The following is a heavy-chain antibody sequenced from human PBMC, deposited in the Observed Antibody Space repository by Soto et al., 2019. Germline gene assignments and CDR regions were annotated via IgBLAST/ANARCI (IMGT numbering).Heavy chain of an antibody. CDR3: AREPYYDFWSGYFNWFDP. J-gene: IGHJ5*02. CDR1: GYTFTSYG. Sequence: GASVKVSCKASGYTFTSYGISWVRQAPGQGLEWMGWISAYNGNTNYAQKLQGRVTMTTDTSTSTAYMELRSLISDDTAVYYCAREPYYDFWSGYFNWFDPWGQGALVTVSS. V-gene: IGHV1-18*01. CDR2: ISAYNGNT. D-gene: IGHD3-3*01.